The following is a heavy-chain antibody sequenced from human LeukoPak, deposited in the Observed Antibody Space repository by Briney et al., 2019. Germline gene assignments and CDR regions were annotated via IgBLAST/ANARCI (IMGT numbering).Heavy chain of an antibody. D-gene: IGHD2-2*01. Sequence: PSETLSLTWAVSGGSISSSNWWSWVRQRPGKGLEWIGEIYHSGSTNYNPSLKSRVTISGDKSKNQFSLKLSSVTAADTAVYYCARHLVVVPAVINYMDVWGKGTTVTVS. CDR2: IYHSGST. CDR3: ARHLVVVPAVINYMDV. V-gene: IGHV4-4*02. CDR1: GGSISSSNW. J-gene: IGHJ6*03.